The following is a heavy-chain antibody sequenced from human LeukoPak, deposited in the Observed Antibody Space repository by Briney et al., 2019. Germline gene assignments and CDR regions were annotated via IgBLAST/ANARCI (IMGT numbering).Heavy chain of an antibody. CDR1: GFTFSSFW. D-gene: IGHD3-22*01. J-gene: IGHJ4*02. CDR3: AREPYYYDSSGHDY. Sequence: GGSLRLSCAASGFTFSSFWMSWVRQAPGKGLEWVANIKQDGSDKYYVDSVKGRFTISRDNAKNSLYLQMNSQRAEDTAVYYCAREPYYYDSSGHDYWGQGTLVTVSS. V-gene: IGHV3-7*01. CDR2: IKQDGSDK.